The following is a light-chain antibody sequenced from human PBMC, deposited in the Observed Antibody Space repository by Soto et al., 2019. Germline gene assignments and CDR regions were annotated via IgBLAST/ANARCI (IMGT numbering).Light chain of an antibody. CDR1: SSDVGGSNY. Sequence: QSALTQPASVSGSPGQSITISCTGTSSDVGGSNYVSWYQQHPGKAPKLIISDVSYRPSGVSNRFSGSKSGNTASLTISGLQVEDEADYYCSSYTSSSTHVFGTGTKVTVL. CDR2: DVS. V-gene: IGLV2-14*01. CDR3: SSYTSSSTHV. J-gene: IGLJ1*01.